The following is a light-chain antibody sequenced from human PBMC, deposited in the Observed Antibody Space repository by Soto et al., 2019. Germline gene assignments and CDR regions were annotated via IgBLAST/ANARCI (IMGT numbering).Light chain of an antibody. CDR1: QSVSNNV. J-gene: IGKJ1*01. Sequence: EIVLTRSPGTLCLSPGERATLSCRASQSVSNNVLAGYQQKPGQAPRLLIYGASKRATGSPDRVSGSWSGTDFSRTTSRLEPEDVAAYDCQQYGSSGTVGQGTKVDSK. CDR3: QQYGSSGT. CDR2: GAS. V-gene: IGKV3-20*01.